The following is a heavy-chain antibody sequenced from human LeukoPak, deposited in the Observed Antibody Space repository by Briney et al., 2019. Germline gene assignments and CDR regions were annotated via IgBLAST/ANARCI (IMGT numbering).Heavy chain of an antibody. Sequence: GGSLRLSCAASGFTFSSYAMSWVRQAPGKGLEWVSAISGSGGSTYYADSVKGRFTISRDNSKNTLYLQMNSLRAEDTAVYYCARGGGSGWYPRLHFDYWGQGTLVTVSS. D-gene: IGHD6-19*01. CDR2: ISGSGGST. V-gene: IGHV3-23*01. J-gene: IGHJ4*02. CDR1: GFTFSSYA. CDR3: ARGGGSGWYPRLHFDY.